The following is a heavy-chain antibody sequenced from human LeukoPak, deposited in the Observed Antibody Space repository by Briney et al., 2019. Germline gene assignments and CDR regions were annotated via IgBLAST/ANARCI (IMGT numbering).Heavy chain of an antibody. CDR2: INPNSGGT. Sequence: ASVKVSCKASGYTFTGYYMHWVRQAPGQGLEWMGWINPNSGGTNYAQKFQGRVTMTRDTSISTAYMELSRLRSDDTAVYYCVRDLVAVHYYDSSGYYYYGMDVWGQGTTVTVSS. CDR1: GYTFTGYY. CDR3: VRDLVAVHYYDSSGYYYYGMDV. D-gene: IGHD3-22*01. J-gene: IGHJ6*02. V-gene: IGHV1-2*02.